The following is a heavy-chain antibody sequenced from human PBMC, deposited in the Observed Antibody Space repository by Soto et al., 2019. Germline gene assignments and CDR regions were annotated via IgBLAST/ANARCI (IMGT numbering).Heavy chain of an antibody. CDR2: TYHSGTT. V-gene: IGHV4-4*02. CDR1: GDSINNSHW. Sequence: QVQLQESGPGPVQPSGTLSLTCAVSGDSINNSHWWSWVRQTPGKGLEWIGETYHSGTTNYNPSLKTRVTISIEKSKNQFSLKMNSVTAADTAVYYCAREVNSSPARGPNWFDPWGQGTRVTVAS. CDR3: AREVNSSPARGPNWFDP. J-gene: IGHJ5*02. D-gene: IGHD6-13*01.